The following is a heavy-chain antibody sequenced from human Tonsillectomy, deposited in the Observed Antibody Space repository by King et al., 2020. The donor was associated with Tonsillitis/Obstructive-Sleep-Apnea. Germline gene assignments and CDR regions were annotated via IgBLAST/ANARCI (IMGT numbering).Heavy chain of an antibody. V-gene: IGHV4-59*01. CDR1: GDSISSYY. CDR2: IYHSGST. J-gene: IGHJ5*01. Sequence: VQLQESGPGLVKPSETLSLTCSVSGDSISSYYWNWIRQPPGKGLEWIGYIYHSGSTNYNPSLKSRVTISGDTSKKQFSLKLNSVTAADTAVYYCARMGGIGDDWFDSWGQGILVTVSS. CDR3: ARMGGIGDDWFDS. D-gene: IGHD5-24*01.